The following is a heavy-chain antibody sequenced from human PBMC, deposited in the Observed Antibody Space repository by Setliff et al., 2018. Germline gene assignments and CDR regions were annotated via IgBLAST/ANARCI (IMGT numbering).Heavy chain of an antibody. CDR2: ISGSGGST. V-gene: IGHV3-23*01. CDR3: ARESIGRGHWFDP. D-gene: IGHD1-26*01. J-gene: IGHJ5*02. CDR1: GFTFSSYA. Sequence: LRLSCAASGFTFSSYAMTWVRQAPGKGLEWVSVISGSGGSTYYADSVKGRFTISRDNAKNSLYLQMNSLRAEDTAVYYCARESIGRGHWFDPWGQGTLVTVSS.